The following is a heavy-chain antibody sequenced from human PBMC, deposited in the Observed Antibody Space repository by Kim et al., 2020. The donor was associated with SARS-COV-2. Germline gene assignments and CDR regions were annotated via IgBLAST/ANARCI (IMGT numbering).Heavy chain of an antibody. CDR2: YDSGNA. V-gene: IGHV4-30-2*04. CDR3: ARGVEH. Sequence: YDSGNAFYNPSLKSRVSISVDTSKKHFSLRMISVTAADTAIYFCARGVEHWGQGTLVTVSS. D-gene: IGHD2-21*01. J-gene: IGHJ4*02.